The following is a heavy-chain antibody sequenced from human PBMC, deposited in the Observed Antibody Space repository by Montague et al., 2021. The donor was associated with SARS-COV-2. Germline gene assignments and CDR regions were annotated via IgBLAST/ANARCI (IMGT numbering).Heavy chain of an antibody. V-gene: IGHV3-48*02. CDR3: ARVVGPTSYYYYGMDV. D-gene: IGHD1-26*01. J-gene: IGHJ6*02. CDR2: ISSSSSTI. Sequence: SLRLSFSASGFPFSSYNMNWVRQAPGKGLEWVSYISSSSSTIYYADSVKGRFTISRDNAMDSLYLQMNSLRDEDTAVFYCARVVGPTSYYYYGMDVWGQGTTVTVSS. CDR1: GFPFSSYN.